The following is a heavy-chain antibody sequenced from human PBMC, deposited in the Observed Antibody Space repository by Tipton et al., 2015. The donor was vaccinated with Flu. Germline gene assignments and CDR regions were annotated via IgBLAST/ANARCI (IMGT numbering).Heavy chain of an antibody. CDR2: TTYSGTT. J-gene: IGHJ4*02. D-gene: IGHD3-10*01. CDR3: ARHSGSRSYPLDY. Sequence: TLCLTCTVSGDSMGTYSWSWIRQPPGKGLEWIGYTTYSGTTSYNPSLQSRVSISIDTSKNQFSLKLSSVTAADTAVYYCARHSGSRSYPLDYWGQGTLVIVSS. CDR1: GDSMGTYS. V-gene: IGHV4-59*08.